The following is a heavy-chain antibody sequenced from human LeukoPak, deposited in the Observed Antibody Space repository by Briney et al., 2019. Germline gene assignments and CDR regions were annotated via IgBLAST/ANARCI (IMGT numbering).Heavy chain of an antibody. D-gene: IGHD6-13*01. Sequence: PGGSLRLSCAASGFAFSRYGMHWVRQAPGKGLEWVAVIWDDGSNQKYADSVKGRFTISRDNSKNTLYLQMNSLRAGDTAVYYCVRGRGSSWYFDYWGQGTLVTVSS. CDR3: VRGRGSSWYFDY. J-gene: IGHJ4*02. V-gene: IGHV3-33*01. CDR2: IWDDGSNQ. CDR1: GFAFSRYG.